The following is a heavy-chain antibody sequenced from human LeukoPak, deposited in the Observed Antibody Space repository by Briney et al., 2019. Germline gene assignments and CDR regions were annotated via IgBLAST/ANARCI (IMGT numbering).Heavy chain of an antibody. J-gene: IGHJ4*02. V-gene: IGHV3-21*01. CDR2: ISSSSSYI. CDR1: GLTVTDNY. D-gene: IGHD6-19*01. CDR3: ARDRVAVAGTRALYYFDY. Sequence: GGPLRLFCTVSGLTVTDNYMSCVRQAPGEGLEWVSSISSSSSYIYYADSVKGRFTISRDNAKNSLYQQMNSLRAEDTAVYYCARDRVAVAGTRALYYFDYWGQGTLVTVSS.